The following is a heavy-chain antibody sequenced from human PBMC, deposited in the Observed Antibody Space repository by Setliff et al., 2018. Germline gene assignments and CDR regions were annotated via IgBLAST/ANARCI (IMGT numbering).Heavy chain of an antibody. D-gene: IGHD6-19*01. CDR1: GFTFSGSV. CDR3: ILIGSSADAFDN. V-gene: IGHV3-73*01. J-gene: IGHJ3*02. CDR2: IRSKADNYAT. Sequence: GGSLRLSCAASGFTFSGSVMHWVRQASGKGLEWVGRIRSKADNYATAYAASVRGRFTISRDDSKNTAYLQMNSLKTEDTAVYYCILIGSSADAFDNWGQGTMVTVSS.